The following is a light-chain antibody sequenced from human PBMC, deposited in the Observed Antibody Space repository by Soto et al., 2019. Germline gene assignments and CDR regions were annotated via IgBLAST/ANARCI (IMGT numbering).Light chain of an antibody. CDR3: LLYYGAAVV. CDR2: STT. J-gene: IGLJ2*01. Sequence: QAVVTQEPSLTVSPGGTVTLTCGSSFGAVTKDNYPYWFQQKPGQAPRTLIYSTTKKHSWTPARFSGSLLGGKAALTLSGVQPEDEADYYCLLYYGAAVVFGGGTKLTVL. V-gene: IGLV7-43*01. CDR1: FGAVTKDNY.